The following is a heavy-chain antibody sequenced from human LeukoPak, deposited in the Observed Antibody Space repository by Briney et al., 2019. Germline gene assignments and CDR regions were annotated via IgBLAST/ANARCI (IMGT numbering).Heavy chain of an antibody. CDR2: ISAYNGNT. CDR3: ARNPDTRSVILRYFGWSLNWFDP. CDR1: GYTFTSYG. V-gene: IGHV1-18*01. Sequence: ASVKVSCKASGYTFTSYGISWVRQAPGQGLEWMGWISAYNGNTNYAQKLQGRVTMTTDTSTSTAYMELRSLRSDDTAVYYCARNPDTRSVILRYFGWSLNWFDPWGQGTLVTVSS. J-gene: IGHJ5*02. D-gene: IGHD3-9*01.